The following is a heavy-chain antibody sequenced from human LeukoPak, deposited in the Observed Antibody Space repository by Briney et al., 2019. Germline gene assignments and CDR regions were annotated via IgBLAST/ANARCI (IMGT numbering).Heavy chain of an antibody. Sequence: PGRSLRLSCAASGFTFSSYAMHWVRQAPGKGLEWVAVISYDGSNKYYADSVKGRFTISSDNSKNTLYLQMNSLRAEDTAVYYCARDVSTVYYYYGMDVWGQGTTVTVSS. CDR2: ISYDGSNK. D-gene: IGHD5/OR15-5a*01. CDR1: GFTFSSYA. J-gene: IGHJ6*02. CDR3: ARDVSTVYYYYGMDV. V-gene: IGHV3-30*04.